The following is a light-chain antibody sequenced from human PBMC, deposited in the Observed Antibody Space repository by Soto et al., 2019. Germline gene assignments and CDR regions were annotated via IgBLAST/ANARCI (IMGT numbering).Light chain of an antibody. CDR3: QQSYNTPRT. V-gene: IGKV1-39*01. Sequence: DIQMTPSPSPLSASVGDRVTITCRASQTISTYLNWYQQTPGKAPKLLIYGASSLQSGVPSRFSGSGSGTDFTLIISSLQPEDFATYYCQQSYNTPRTFGQGTKGDIK. J-gene: IGKJ1*01. CDR1: QTISTY. CDR2: GAS.